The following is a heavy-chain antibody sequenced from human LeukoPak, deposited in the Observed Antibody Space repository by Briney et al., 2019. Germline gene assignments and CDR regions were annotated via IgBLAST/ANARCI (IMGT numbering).Heavy chain of an antibody. V-gene: IGHV3-48*03. Sequence: GGSLRLFCAASGFTFSSYEMNWVRQAPGKGLEWVSYISSSGSTIYYADSVKGRFTISRDNAKNSLYLQMNSLRAEDTAVYYCARDWGSGSLNTPDAFDIWGQGTMVTVSS. CDR1: GFTFSSYE. J-gene: IGHJ3*02. CDR2: ISSSGSTI. CDR3: ARDWGSGSLNTPDAFDI. D-gene: IGHD3-10*01.